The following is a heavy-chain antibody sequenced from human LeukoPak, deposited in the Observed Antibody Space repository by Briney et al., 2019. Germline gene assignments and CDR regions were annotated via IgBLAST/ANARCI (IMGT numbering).Heavy chain of an antibody. CDR2: ITGNGGST. CDR1: GFTFRTYA. Sequence: GGSLRLSCAASGFTFRTYAMTWVRQAPGKGLEWVSSITGNGGSTYYADSVKGRFTVSRDNSKNTLYLQMDSLRAEDTAVYHCARDSGSYLQPTDYWGQGTLVTVSS. D-gene: IGHD1-26*01. J-gene: IGHJ4*02. CDR3: ARDSGSYLQPTDY. V-gene: IGHV3-23*01.